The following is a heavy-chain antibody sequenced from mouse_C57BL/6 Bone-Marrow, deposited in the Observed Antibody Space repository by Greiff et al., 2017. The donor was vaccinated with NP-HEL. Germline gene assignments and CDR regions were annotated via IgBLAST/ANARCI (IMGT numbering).Heavy chain of an antibody. V-gene: IGHV2-9*02. J-gene: IGHJ3*01. CDR2: IWAGGST. Sequence: VQLKQSGPGLVAPSQSLSITCTVSGFSLTSYGVHWVRQPPGKGLEWLGVIWAGGSTNYNSALMSRLSIRKDNSKSQVFLKMTSLQTDDTAMYYCAREIYGNYGGVAYWGQGTLVTVSA. CDR3: AREIYGNYGGVAY. D-gene: IGHD2-1*01. CDR1: GFSLTSYG.